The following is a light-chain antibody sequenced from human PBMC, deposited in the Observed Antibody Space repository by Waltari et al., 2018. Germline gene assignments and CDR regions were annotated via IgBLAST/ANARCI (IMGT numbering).Light chain of an antibody. J-gene: IGLJ2*01. CDR1: SSDVGSYTY. CDR3: SSYTSSVL. CDR2: AGS. V-gene: IGLV2-14*03. Sequence: QSALTQPASVSGSPGQSITISCTGTSSDVGSYTYVSWYQQLPGKAPKTIIYAGSKRPSGFSNRFSGSKSGNTASLTISGLQAEDEADYYCSSYTSSVLFGGGTKLTVL.